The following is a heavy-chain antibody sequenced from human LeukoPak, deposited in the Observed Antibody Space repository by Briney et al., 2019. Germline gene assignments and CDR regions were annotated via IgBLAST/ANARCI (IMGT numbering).Heavy chain of an antibody. CDR1: GFIFSDFS. CDR2: ISSSDNI. CDR3: AKTGYFDWSYYFDY. Sequence: GGSLRLSCAASGFIFSDFSINWVRQAPGKGLEWVSYISSSDNIYYADSVKGRFTISRDNAKNSVWLQMNSLRAEDTAVYYCAKTGYFDWSYYFDYWGQGTLVTVSS. J-gene: IGHJ4*02. D-gene: IGHD3-9*01. V-gene: IGHV3-48*01.